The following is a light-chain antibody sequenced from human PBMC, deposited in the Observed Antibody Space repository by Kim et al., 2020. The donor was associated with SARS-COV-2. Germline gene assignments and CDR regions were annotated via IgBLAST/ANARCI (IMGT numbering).Light chain of an antibody. J-gene: IGKJ5*01. Sequence: ETVLTQSPATLSLSPGERATLSCRASQNINIYLAWYQQKPGQAPRLLIYDSSNRATGIPARFSGSGSGTDFTLTISSLEPEDFAIYYCQQRKYWPPITFGQWTRLEIK. V-gene: IGKV3-11*01. CDR3: QQRKYWPPIT. CDR2: DSS. CDR1: QNINIY.